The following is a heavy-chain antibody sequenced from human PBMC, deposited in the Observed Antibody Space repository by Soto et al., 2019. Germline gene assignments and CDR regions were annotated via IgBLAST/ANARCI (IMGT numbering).Heavy chain of an antibody. Sequence: QVQLVQSGAEVKKPGSSLKFSCKASEGTFSSYAISWVRQPPGQGLEWRGGIIPIFGTANYAQKFQGRVTITADESTSTAYMELSSLRSEDTAVYYCARFSHGGTSVYNWFDPWGQGTLVTVSS. CDR3: ARFSHGGTSVYNWFDP. V-gene: IGHV1-69*01. CDR2: IIPIFGTA. J-gene: IGHJ5*02. D-gene: IGHD1-26*01. CDR1: EGTFSSYA.